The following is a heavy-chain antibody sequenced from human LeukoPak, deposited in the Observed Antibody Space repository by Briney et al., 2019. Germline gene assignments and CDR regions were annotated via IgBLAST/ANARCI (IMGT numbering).Heavy chain of an antibody. D-gene: IGHD6-13*01. CDR1: GGSISSGGYS. V-gene: IGHV4-30-2*01. Sequence: SETPSLTCAVSGGSISSGGYSWSWIRQPPGKGLEWIGYIYHSGSTYYNPSLKSRVTISVDRSKNQFSLKLSSVTAADTAVYYCARGSRYSSSWYYFDYWGQGTLVTVSS. CDR2: IYHSGST. CDR3: ARGSRYSSSWYYFDY. J-gene: IGHJ4*02.